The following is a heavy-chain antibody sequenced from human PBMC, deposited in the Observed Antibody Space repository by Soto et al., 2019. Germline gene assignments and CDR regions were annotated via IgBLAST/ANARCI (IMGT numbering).Heavy chain of an antibody. V-gene: IGHV3-15*01. CDR1: GVTFVNPG. J-gene: IGHJ4*02. Sequence: AAAGVTFVNPGGSWIRQGQRQGLELVGGIKSKTDGGTTDYAAAVKGRFTISRDDAKNTLYLQMNSLKTEDTAVYYCTTYTFGGVIVRSVSDFWGQGTLVTVSS. CDR3: TTYTFGGVIVRSVSDF. CDR2: IKSKTDGGTT. D-gene: IGHD3-16*02.